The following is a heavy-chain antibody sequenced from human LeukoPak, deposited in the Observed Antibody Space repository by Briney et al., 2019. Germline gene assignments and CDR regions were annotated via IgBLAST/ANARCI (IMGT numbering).Heavy chain of an antibody. CDR1: GGSISSYY. CDR2: IYYSGST. Sequence: SETLSLTCTVSGGSISSYYWSWIRQPPGKGLEWVGYIYYSGSTNYNPSLKSRVTISVDTSKNQFSLKLSSVTAADTAVYYCARDHYDILTDYPNWFDPWGQGTLVTVSS. CDR3: ARDHYDILTDYPNWFDP. V-gene: IGHV4-59*01. J-gene: IGHJ5*02. D-gene: IGHD3-9*01.